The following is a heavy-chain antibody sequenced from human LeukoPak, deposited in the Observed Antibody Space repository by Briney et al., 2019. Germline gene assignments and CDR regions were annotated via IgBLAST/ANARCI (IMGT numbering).Heavy chain of an antibody. CDR1: GGTFSSYA. Sequence: ASVKVSCKASGGTFSSYAISWVRQAPGQGLEWMGGFIPIFGTANYPQKFQGRVTITADESTSTAYMELSSLRSEDTAVYYCARDRAGYKDDWGQGTLVTVSS. V-gene: IGHV1-69*13. CDR3: ARDRAGYKDD. D-gene: IGHD5-24*01. CDR2: FIPIFGTA. J-gene: IGHJ4*02.